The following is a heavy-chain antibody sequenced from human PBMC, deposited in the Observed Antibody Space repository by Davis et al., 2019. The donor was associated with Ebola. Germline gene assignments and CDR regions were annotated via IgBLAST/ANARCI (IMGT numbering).Heavy chain of an antibody. J-gene: IGHJ6*02. Sequence: MPSETLSLTCAVYGGSFSGYYWSWIRQPPGKGLEWIGEINHSGSTNYNPSLKSRVTISVDTSKNQFSLKLSSVTAADTAVYYRARDDRRLSYYYYGMDVWGQGTTVTVSS. CDR2: INHSGST. V-gene: IGHV4-34*01. CDR3: ARDDRRLSYYYYGMDV. CDR1: GGSFSGYY. D-gene: IGHD6-25*01.